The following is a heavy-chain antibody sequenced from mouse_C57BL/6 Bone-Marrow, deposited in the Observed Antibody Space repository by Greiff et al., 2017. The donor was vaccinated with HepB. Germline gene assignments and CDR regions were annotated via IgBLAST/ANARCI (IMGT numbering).Heavy chain of an antibody. CDR3: ARVNDYDVGYYAMDY. J-gene: IGHJ4*01. V-gene: IGHV1-9*01. D-gene: IGHD2-4*01. CDR2: ILPGSGGT. Sequence: VQLQQSGAELMKPGASVKLSCKATGYTFTGYWIEWVKQRPGHGLEWIGEILPGSGGTNYNEKFKGKATFTADTSSNTAYMQLSSLTTEDSAIYYCARVNDYDVGYYAMDYWGQGTSVTVSS. CDR1: GYTFTGYW.